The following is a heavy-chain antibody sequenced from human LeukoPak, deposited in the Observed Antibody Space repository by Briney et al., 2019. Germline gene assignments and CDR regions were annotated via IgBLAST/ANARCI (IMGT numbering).Heavy chain of an antibody. CDR2: IYSGGNT. Sequence: GGPLRLSCAASGFTVSSDCMSWVRQAPGKGLEWVSIIYSGGNTYYADSVKGRFTISRDDSKNTLYLQMNSLRAEDTAVYYCARARHSSGWVNWFDPWGQGTLVTVSS. V-gene: IGHV3-66*01. J-gene: IGHJ5*02. CDR1: GFTVSSDC. D-gene: IGHD6-19*01. CDR3: ARARHSSGWVNWFDP.